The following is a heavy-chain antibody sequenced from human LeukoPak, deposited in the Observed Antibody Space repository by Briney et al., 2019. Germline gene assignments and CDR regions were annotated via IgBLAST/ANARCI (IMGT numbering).Heavy chain of an antibody. V-gene: IGHV4-38-2*02. D-gene: IGHD3-10*01. CDR3: ARGLWFGDENPPYFDY. J-gene: IGHJ4*02. CDR1: GYSISSDYY. CDR2: IHHSGRT. Sequence: KSSETLSLTCTVSGYSISSDYYWGWIRQPPGKGLEWIGSIHHSGRTYYNPSLKSRVTISVDTSRNQFSLKLSSVTAADTAVYYCARGLWFGDENPPYFDYWGQGILVTVSS.